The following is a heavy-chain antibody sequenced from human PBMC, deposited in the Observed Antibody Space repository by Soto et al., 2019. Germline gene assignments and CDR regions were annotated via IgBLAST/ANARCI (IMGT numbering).Heavy chain of an antibody. V-gene: IGHV1-18*01. CDR1: GYTFTSCG. J-gene: IGHJ4*02. CDR2: ISAYNGNT. CDR3: ERFLLLSGSSPFDY. Sequence: GASGKVSCKXSGYTFTSCGISWGRQAPGQGLEWMGWISAYNGNTNYAQKLQGRVTMTTDTSTSTAYMELRSLRSDDTAVYYCERFLLLSGSSPFDYWGQGTLVTVSS. D-gene: IGHD3-10*01.